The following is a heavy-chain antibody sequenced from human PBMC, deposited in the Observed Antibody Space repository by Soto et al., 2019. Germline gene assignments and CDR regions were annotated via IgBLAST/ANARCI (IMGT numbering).Heavy chain of an antibody. CDR3: ARDGAPLDYYYGMDV. Sequence: QVQLQQWGAGLLKPSETLSLTCAVYGGSFSGYYWSWIRQPPGKGLEWIGEINHSGSTNYNPSLKSRVTISVDTSKNQFSLKLSSVTAADTAVYYCARDGAPLDYYYGMDVWGQGTTVTVSS. CDR1: GGSFSGYY. J-gene: IGHJ6*02. V-gene: IGHV4-34*01. CDR2: INHSGST.